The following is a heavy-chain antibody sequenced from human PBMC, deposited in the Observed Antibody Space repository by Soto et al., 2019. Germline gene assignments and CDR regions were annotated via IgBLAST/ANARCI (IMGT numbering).Heavy chain of an antibody. V-gene: IGHV1-8*01. D-gene: IGHD6-13*01. CDR3: ARSAGTLGHYYDYYMAV. CDR1: GYTFTNYD. J-gene: IGHJ6*03. CDR2: MNPNSGTT. Sequence: ASVKVSRKASGYTFTNYDINWVRQATGQGLEWIGWMNPNSGTTGYAQKFQGRVTLTRDTSISTAYTELTSLTSEDTAVYYCARSAGTLGHYYDYYMAVWGKGTTVTVSS.